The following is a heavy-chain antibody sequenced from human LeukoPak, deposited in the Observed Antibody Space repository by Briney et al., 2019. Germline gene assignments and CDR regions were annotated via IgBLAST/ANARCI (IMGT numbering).Heavy chain of an antibody. CDR2: ISGSGGST. Sequence: HPGGSLRLSCAASGFTFSSYAMSRVRQAPGKGLEWVSAISGSGGSTYYADSVKGRFTISRDNSKNTLYLQMNSLRAEDTAVYYCARGGDIVVVPEHDSSLTYYFDYWGQGTLVTVSS. V-gene: IGHV3-23*01. D-gene: IGHD2-2*01. CDR3: ARGGDIVVVPEHDSSLTYYFDY. J-gene: IGHJ4*02. CDR1: GFTFSSYA.